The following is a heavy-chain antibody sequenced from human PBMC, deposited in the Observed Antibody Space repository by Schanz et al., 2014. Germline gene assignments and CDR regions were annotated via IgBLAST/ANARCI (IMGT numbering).Heavy chain of an antibody. CDR1: GFTFDDYA. CDR3: AKERQNRVNRVGYYYGMDG. J-gene: IGHJ6*02. D-gene: IGHD3-16*01. CDR2: ISWNSGSI. Sequence: EVQLVESGGGLVQPGRSLRLSCAASGFTFDDYAMHWVRQAPGKGLEWVSGISWNSGSIGYADSVKGRFTISRDDAKNSLYLQMNSLRAEDTALYYCAKERQNRVNRVGYYYGMDGWGQGTTVTVSS. V-gene: IGHV3-9*01.